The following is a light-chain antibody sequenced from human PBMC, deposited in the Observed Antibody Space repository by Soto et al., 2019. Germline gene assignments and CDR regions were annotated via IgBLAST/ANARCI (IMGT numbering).Light chain of an antibody. J-gene: IGLJ3*02. CDR3: QTWSTDIRV. Sequence: QPVLTQPPSASASLGASVKLTCTLSSGHNSYAIAWHQQQPEKGPRYLMKLNSDGSHSKGDGIPDRFSGSSSGAERYLTISSLQSEDEPDYYCQTWSTDIRVFGGGTKLTVL. CDR2: LNSDGSH. CDR1: SGHNSYA. V-gene: IGLV4-69*01.